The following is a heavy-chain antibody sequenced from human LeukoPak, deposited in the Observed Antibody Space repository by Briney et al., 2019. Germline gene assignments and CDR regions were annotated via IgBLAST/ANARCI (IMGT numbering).Heavy chain of an antibody. D-gene: IGHD1-1*01. CDR3: ARDPSTGGMDV. J-gene: IGHJ6*02. CDR1: GGSISSDY. CDR2: IHSYGST. Sequence: SETLSLTCTVSGGSISSDYWSWIRQPAGKGLEWIGRIHSYGSTNYNPSLKSRVTMSVDTSKNQISLKLRSVTAADTAVYYCARDPSTGGMDVWGQGTTVTVSS. V-gene: IGHV4-4*07.